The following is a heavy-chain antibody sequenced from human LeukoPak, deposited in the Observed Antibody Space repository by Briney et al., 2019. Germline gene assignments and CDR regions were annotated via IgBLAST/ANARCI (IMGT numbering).Heavy chain of an antibody. V-gene: IGHV4-31*03. CDR2: IYYSGST. CDR1: SGSISSGGYY. Sequence: PSETLSLTCTVSSGSISSGGYYWSWIRQHPGKGLEWIGYIYYSGSTYYNPSLKSRVTISVDTSKNQFSLKLSSVTAADTAVYYCARVFFYYFDYWGQGTLVTVSS. J-gene: IGHJ4*02. CDR3: ARVFFYYFDY. D-gene: IGHD2-21*01.